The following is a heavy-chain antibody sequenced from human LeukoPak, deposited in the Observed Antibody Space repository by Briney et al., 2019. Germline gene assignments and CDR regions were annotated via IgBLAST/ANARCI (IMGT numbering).Heavy chain of an antibody. Sequence: PGGSLRLSCVASGFTFSSYGMHWVRQALGKGLEWVAFIRYDGSNNYYADSVKGRFTTSRDNSKNTLYLQMNSLRAEDTAVYYCARGAGRYYDSSGYYIDFWGQGTLVTVSS. V-gene: IGHV3-30*02. J-gene: IGHJ4*02. CDR2: IRYDGSNN. CDR3: ARGAGRYYDSSGYYIDF. D-gene: IGHD3-22*01. CDR1: GFTFSSYG.